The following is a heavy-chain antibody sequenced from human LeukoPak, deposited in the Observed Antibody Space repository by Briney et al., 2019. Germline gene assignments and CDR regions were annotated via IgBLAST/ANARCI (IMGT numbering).Heavy chain of an antibody. CDR3: ASKRRITGRGSSYGNFDY. J-gene: IGHJ4*02. CDR2: IIPILGIA. CDR1: GNTFSSYA. D-gene: IGHD5-18*01. V-gene: IGHV1-69*04. Sequence: SVKVSCKASGNTFSSYAISWVRQAPGQGLEWMGRIIPILGIANYAQKFQGRVTITADKSTSTAYMELSSLRSEDTAVYYCASKRRITGRGSSYGNFDYWGQGTLVTVSS.